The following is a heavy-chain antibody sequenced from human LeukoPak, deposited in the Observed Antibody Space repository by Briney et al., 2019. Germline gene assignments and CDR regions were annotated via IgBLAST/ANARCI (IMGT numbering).Heavy chain of an antibody. J-gene: IGHJ4*02. D-gene: IGHD4-11*01. CDR3: AKDAQRGFDYSNSLEN. CDR1: GFIFNHHA. Sequence: GGSLRLSCAASGFIFNHHAMHWVRQAPGKGLEWVAVIWSDKSNRFYADSVSVRFTISREDSRKTVYLQMERMAAEDTAIYYCAKDAQRGFDYSNSLENWGQGALVTVAS. CDR2: IWSDKSNR. V-gene: IGHV3-33*06.